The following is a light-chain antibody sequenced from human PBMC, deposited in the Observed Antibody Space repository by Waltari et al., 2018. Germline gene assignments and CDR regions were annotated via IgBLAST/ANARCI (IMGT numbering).Light chain of an antibody. V-gene: IGLV2-14*03. CDR3: SSYIGSSTLEL. Sequence: QSALTQPASVSGSPGQSITISCPGTSSHVGDHNYVARYQQHPGQAPKLIIYDVSNRPSGVSKRFSGSKSGNTASLTISALQAEDEADYYCSSYIGSSTLELFGGGTSLTVL. CDR2: DVS. J-gene: IGLJ2*01. CDR1: SSHVGDHNY.